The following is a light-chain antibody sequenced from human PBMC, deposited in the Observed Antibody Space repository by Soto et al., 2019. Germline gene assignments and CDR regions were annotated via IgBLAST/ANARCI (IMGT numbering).Light chain of an antibody. CDR1: QSVSTSN. V-gene: IGKV3-20*01. Sequence: IVLTQSPGTLSLSPGERATLSCRASQSVSTSNLAWYQQRPGQAPRLLMYGASRRATGIPDRFSGSGSGTDFTLTITRLEPEDFAVYYCQQYDNSVWTFGQGTKVDIK. J-gene: IGKJ1*01. CDR3: QQYDNSVWT. CDR2: GAS.